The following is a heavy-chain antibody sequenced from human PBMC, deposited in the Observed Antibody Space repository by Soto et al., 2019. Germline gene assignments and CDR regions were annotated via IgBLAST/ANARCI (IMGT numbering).Heavy chain of an antibody. Sequence: SETLSLTCTVSGGSISSGGYYWSWIRQHPGKGLEWIGYIYYSGSTYYNPSLKSRVTISVDTSKNQFSLKLSSVTAADTAVYYCARERSAMAWSRPYGMDVWGQGTTVTVSS. V-gene: IGHV4-31*03. CDR3: ARERSAMAWSRPYGMDV. CDR2: IYYSGST. J-gene: IGHJ6*02. D-gene: IGHD2-2*01. CDR1: GGSISSGGYY.